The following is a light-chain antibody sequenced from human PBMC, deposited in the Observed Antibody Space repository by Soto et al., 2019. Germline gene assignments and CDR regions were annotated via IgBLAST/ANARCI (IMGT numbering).Light chain of an antibody. Sequence: EIVLTQSPATLSLYPGERATLSCRASQSVNDYLAWYQQKPGQAPRLLIYGASNRATGIPLRFSGSGSGTDFKLTISRLEPEDFAVYYWQHRGRCPRTFGQGTKLEL. CDR1: QSVNDY. V-gene: IGKV3-11*01. CDR2: GAS. J-gene: IGKJ2*01. CDR3: QHRGRCPRT.